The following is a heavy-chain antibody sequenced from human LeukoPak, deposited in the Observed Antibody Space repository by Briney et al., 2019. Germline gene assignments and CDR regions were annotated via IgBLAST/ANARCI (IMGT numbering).Heavy chain of an antibody. Sequence: GGSLRLSCAASGFTFSSYAMHWVRQAPGKGLEWVAVISYDGSNRYYADSVRGRFTISRDNSKNTLYLQMNSLRAEDTAVYYCARDGESGQWLYYFDYWGQGTLVTVSS. D-gene: IGHD6-19*01. CDR2: ISYDGSNR. CDR3: ARDGESGQWLYYFDY. CDR1: GFTFSSYA. J-gene: IGHJ4*02. V-gene: IGHV3-30*04.